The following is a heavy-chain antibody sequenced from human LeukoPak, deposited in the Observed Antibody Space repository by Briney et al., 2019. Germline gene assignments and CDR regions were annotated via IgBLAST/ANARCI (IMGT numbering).Heavy chain of an antibody. Sequence: GGSLRLSCAASGFSVSSSYMNWVRQAPGKGLECVSIIYRDGKTFYADYVKGRFTISRDSSKNTLYLQMNSLRAEDTAVYYCVRDSGDGDYEPLGSWGQGTLVTVSS. J-gene: IGHJ4*02. V-gene: IGHV3-53*01. D-gene: IGHD4-17*01. CDR3: VRDSGDGDYEPLGS. CDR1: GFSVSSSY. CDR2: IYRDGKT.